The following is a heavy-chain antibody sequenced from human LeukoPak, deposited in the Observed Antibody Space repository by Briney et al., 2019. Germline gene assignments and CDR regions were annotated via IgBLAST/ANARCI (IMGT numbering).Heavy chain of an antibody. D-gene: IGHD6-19*01. CDR2: ISSSGSTI. CDR3: ASLNGIAVADY. J-gene: IGHJ4*02. Sequence: GGSLRLSCAASGFTFSSYEMNWVRQAPGKGLEWVSYISSSGSTIYYADSVKGRFTISRDNAKNSLYLQMNSLRAEDTAVYYCASLNGIAVADYWGQGTLVTVSS. CDR1: GFTFSSYE. V-gene: IGHV3-48*03.